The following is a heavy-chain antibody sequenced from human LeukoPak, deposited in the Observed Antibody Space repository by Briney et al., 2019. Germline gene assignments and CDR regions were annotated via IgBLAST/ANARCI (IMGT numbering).Heavy chain of an antibody. J-gene: IGHJ4*02. CDR3: ATAHSQWRGFYYFDY. CDR2: FDPEDGET. D-gene: IGHD6-19*01. V-gene: IGHV1-24*01. CDR1: GYTLTELS. Sequence: ASVKVSCKVSGYTLTELSMHWVRQAPGKGLEWMGGFDPEDGETIYAQKFQGRVTMTEDTPTDTAYMELSSLRSEDTAVYYCATAHSQWRGFYYFDYWGQGTLVTVSS.